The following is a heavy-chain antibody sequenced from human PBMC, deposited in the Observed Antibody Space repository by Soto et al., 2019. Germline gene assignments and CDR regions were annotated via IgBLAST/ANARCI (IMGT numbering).Heavy chain of an antibody. CDR2: IYHSRST. V-gene: IGHV4-30-2*01. Sequence: QLQLQESGSGLVKPSQTLSLTCAVSGGSISSGGYSWSWIRQPPGKGLEWIGYIYHSRSTYYNPSLKSRVTISVDRSKNQFSLKLSSVTAADTAVYYCARVLRYFDWLLLDYWGQGTLVTVSS. J-gene: IGHJ4*02. CDR3: ARVLRYFDWLLLDY. CDR1: GGSISSGGYS. D-gene: IGHD3-9*01.